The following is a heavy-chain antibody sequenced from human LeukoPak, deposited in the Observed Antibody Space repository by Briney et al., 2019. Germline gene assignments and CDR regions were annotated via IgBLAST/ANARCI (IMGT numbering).Heavy chain of an antibody. J-gene: IGHJ3*02. CDR1: GGSISSYY. CDR3: ARDRDRDAFDI. Sequence: SETLSLTCTVSGGSISSYYWSWNRQPPGKGLEWIGYIYYSGSTNYNPSLKSRVTISVDTSKNQFSLKLSSVTAADTAVYYCARDRDRDAFDIWGQGTMVTVSS. V-gene: IGHV4-59*01. CDR2: IYYSGST. D-gene: IGHD5-24*01.